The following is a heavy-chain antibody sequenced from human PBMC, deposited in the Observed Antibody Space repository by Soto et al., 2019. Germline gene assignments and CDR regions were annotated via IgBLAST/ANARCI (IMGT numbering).Heavy chain of an antibody. Sequence: GGSLRLSCTASGFTFGDYAMRWFRQAPGKGLEWVGFIRSKAYGGTTEYAASVKGRFTISRDDSKSIAYLQMNSLKTEDTAVYYCTRDAGYDYIWGGYQGDRFDYWGQGTLVTVSS. CDR1: GFTFGDYA. CDR2: IRSKAYGGTT. J-gene: IGHJ4*02. CDR3: TRDAGYDYIWGGYQGDRFDY. V-gene: IGHV3-49*03. D-gene: IGHD3-16*02.